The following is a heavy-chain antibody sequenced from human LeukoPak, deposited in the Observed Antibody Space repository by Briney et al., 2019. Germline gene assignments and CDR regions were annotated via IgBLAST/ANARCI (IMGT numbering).Heavy chain of an antibody. D-gene: IGHD3-3*01. CDR3: ALFDEYDFWSGYPASYMDV. CDR1: GGSISSSSYY. J-gene: IGHJ6*03. CDR2: IYYSGST. V-gene: IGHV4-39*01. Sequence: SETLSLTCTVSGGSISSSSYYWGWIRQPPGKGLEWIGSIYYSGSTYYNPSLKSRVTISVDTSKNQFSLKLSSVTAADTAVYYCALFDEYDFWSGYPASYMDVWGKGTTVTVSS.